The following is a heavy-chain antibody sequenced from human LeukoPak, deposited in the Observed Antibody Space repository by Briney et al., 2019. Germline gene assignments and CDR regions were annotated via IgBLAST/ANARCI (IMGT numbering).Heavy chain of an antibody. V-gene: IGHV3-23*01. CDR1: GFTFSSYA. Sequence: PGGSLRLSCAASGFTFSSYAMSWVRQAPGKGLEWVSAISGSGGSTYYADSVKGRFTISRDNSKNSLYLQMNSLRAEDTALYYCARDRAYDSSGYFGYWGQGTLVTVSS. J-gene: IGHJ4*02. CDR2: ISGSGGST. D-gene: IGHD3-22*01. CDR3: ARDRAYDSSGYFGY.